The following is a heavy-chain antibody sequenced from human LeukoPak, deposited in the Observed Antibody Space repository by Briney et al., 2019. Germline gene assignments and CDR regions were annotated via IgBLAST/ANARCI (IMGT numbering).Heavy chain of an antibody. CDR2: ISSSGSTI. J-gene: IGHJ4*02. CDR1: GFTFSSYE. CDR3: ARLTTIEVDY. Sequence: GGSRRLSCAASGFTFSSYEMNWVRQAPGKGLEWVSYISSSGSTISYADSVKGRFTSSRDNAKNSLYLQMNSLRAEDTPVYYCARLTTIEVDYWGQGTLVTVSS. V-gene: IGHV3-48*03. D-gene: IGHD5-12*01.